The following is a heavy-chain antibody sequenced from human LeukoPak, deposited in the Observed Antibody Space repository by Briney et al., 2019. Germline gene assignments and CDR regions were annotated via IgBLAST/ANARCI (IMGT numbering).Heavy chain of an antibody. CDR1: GFTFSSYG. V-gene: IGHV3-33*08. CDR2: IWYDGSNK. CDR3: ARTPRRGGILTGYYDDAFDI. J-gene: IGHJ3*02. Sequence: PGGSLRLSCAASGFTFSSYGMHWVRQAPGKGLEWVAVIWYDGSNKYYADSVKGRFTISRDNSKNTLYLQMNSLRAEDTAVYYCARTPRRGGILTGYYDDAFDIWGQGTMVTVSS. D-gene: IGHD3-9*01.